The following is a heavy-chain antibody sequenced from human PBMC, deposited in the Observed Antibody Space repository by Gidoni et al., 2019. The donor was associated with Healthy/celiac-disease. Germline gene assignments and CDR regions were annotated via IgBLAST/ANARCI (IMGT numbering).Heavy chain of an antibody. V-gene: IGHV1-69*01. CDR3: AREDSWEKGSSTPIHHYGMDV. J-gene: IGHJ6*02. D-gene: IGHD2-2*01. Sequence: GGIIPIFGTANYAQKFQGRVTITADESTSTAYMELSSLRSEDTAVYYCAREDSWEKGSSTPIHHYGMDVWGQGTTVTVSS. CDR2: IIPIFGTA.